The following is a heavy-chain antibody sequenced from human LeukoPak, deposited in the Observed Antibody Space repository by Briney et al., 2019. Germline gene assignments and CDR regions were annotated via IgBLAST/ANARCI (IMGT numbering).Heavy chain of an antibody. CDR2: ISSSSDV. CDR1: GFTFSRFS. Sequence: GTSLRLSCAASGFTFSRFSMNWVRQAPGKGLEWVSSISSSSDVYYADSLKGRFTISRDNAKNSLYLQMNSLRADDTAVYYCARGIAVAAPDYWGQGSLVTVSS. V-gene: IGHV3-21*01. CDR3: ARGIAVAAPDY. J-gene: IGHJ4*02. D-gene: IGHD6-19*01.